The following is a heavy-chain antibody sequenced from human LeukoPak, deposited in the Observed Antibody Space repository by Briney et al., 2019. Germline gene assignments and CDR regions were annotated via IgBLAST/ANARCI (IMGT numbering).Heavy chain of an antibody. CDR2: IYYSGST. V-gene: IGHV4-59*12. CDR3: AREHPRGEVDDFDY. J-gene: IGHJ4*02. Sequence: SETLSLTCTVSGGSISRYYWSWIRQPPGKGLEWIGYIYYSGSTNYNPSLKSRISISVDTSKNQFSLKLTSVTAADTAVYYCAREHPRGEVDDFDYWGQGTLVTVSS. D-gene: IGHD3-16*01. CDR1: GGSISRYY.